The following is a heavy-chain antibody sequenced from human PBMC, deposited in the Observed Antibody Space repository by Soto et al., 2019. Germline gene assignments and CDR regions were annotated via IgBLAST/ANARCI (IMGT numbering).Heavy chain of an antibody. D-gene: IGHD4-17*01. CDR3: ARNVDYFDP. CDR2: INTDNGNT. J-gene: IGHJ5*02. Sequence: QVQLVQSGAEVKKPGASVKVSCKASGYTFTRYAMHWVRQAHGQGLEWRGWINTDNGNTHYSQKFQGRVTFIRDASETTAYMELSSLTSEDKAVYYCARNVDYFDPWGQGPLVTVSS. V-gene: IGHV1-3*04. CDR1: GYTFTRYA.